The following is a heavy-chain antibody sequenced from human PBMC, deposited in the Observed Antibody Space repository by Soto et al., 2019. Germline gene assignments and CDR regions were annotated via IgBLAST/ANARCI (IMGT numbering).Heavy chain of an antibody. D-gene: IGHD3-10*01. CDR2: IIYDGSTK. V-gene: IGHV3-30*18. CDR1: GFTFSSYG. J-gene: IGHJ4*02. CDR3: AKDRMGAGVRGYFDY. Sequence: QVQLVESGGGVVQPGRSLRLSCAASGFTFSSYGMHWVRQAPGKGLEWVAVIIYDGSTKYCADSVKGRFTISRDNSKSTLYLQMNSLRAEDTAVYYCAKDRMGAGVRGYFDYWGQGTLVTVSS.